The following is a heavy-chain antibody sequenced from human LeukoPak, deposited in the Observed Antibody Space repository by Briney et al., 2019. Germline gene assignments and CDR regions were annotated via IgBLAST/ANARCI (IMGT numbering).Heavy chain of an antibody. CDR3: ASTSMVRGVITPFDY. CDR2: ISGTGVTT. Sequence: PGGSLRLSCAASGAIFSNHAVSWVRQAPGKGLEWVSLISGTGVTTYYAASVKGRFTISRDNSENTLYLQMNSLRAEDTALYYCASTSMVRGVITPFDYWGQGTLVTVSS. V-gene: IGHV3-23*01. J-gene: IGHJ4*02. D-gene: IGHD3-10*01. CDR1: GAIFSNHA.